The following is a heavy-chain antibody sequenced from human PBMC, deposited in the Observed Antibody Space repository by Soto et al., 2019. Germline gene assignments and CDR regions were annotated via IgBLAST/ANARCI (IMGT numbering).Heavy chain of an antibody. CDR2: INPSGGST. D-gene: IGHD3-10*01. V-gene: IGHV1-46*01. CDR3: ARAQLGEFPSPYDAFDI. CDR1: GYTFTSYY. Sequence: ASVKVSCKASGYTFTSYYMHWVRQAPGQGLEWMGIINPSGGSTSYAQKFQGRVTMTRDTSTSTVYMELSSLRSEDTAVYYCARAQLGEFPSPYDAFDIWGQGTMVTVSS. J-gene: IGHJ3*02.